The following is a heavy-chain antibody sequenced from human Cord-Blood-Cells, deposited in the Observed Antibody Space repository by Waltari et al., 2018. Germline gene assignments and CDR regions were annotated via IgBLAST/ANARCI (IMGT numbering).Heavy chain of an antibody. CDR2: ISYDGSNK. Sequence: QVQLVESGGGVVQPGRSLRLSCAASGFTFSSYGMHWVRQAPGKGLELVAVISYDGSNKYYADSVKGRFTISRDNSKNTLYLQMNSLRAEDTAVYYCATEFPYSSSWYFDYWGQGTLVTVSS. V-gene: IGHV3-30*03. D-gene: IGHD6-13*01. CDR3: ATEFPYSSSWYFDY. CDR1: GFTFSSYG. J-gene: IGHJ4*02.